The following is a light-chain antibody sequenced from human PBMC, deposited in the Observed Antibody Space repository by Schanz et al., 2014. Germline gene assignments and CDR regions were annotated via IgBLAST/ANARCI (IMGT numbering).Light chain of an antibody. CDR1: RDIVKY. V-gene: IGKV1-33*01. J-gene: IGKJ4*01. CDR2: DAS. Sequence: DIQMTQSPSSLSASAGDRVTITCRASRDIVKYLNWFQQKPGKAPKLLIYDASNLETGVPLRFSGIVSGTNFTFSINSLQPEDIATYYCQQYDNLPPLTFGGGTLVEI. CDR3: QQYDNLPPLT.